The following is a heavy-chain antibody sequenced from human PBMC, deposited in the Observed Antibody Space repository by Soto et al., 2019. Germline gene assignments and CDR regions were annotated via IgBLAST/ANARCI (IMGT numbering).Heavy chain of an antibody. CDR2: IIPIFGTA. CDR1: GGTFSSYA. V-gene: IGHV1-69*06. CDR3: ATYYYDSSGYYYGFDY. Sequence: QVQLVQSGAEVKKPGSSVKVSCKASGGTFSSYAISWVRQAPGQGLEWMGGIIPIFGTANYAQKFHGRVTINADKSTSTAYMELSSLRSEDTAVYYCATYYYDSSGYYYGFDYWGQGTLVTVSS. J-gene: IGHJ4*02. D-gene: IGHD3-22*01.